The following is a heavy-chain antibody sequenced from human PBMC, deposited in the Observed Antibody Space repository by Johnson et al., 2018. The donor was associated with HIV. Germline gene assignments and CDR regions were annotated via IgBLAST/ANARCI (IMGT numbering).Heavy chain of an antibody. CDR1: GFTCSSYA. CDR2: LSYDGSNE. V-gene: IGHV3-30-3*01. Sequence: QVQLVESGGGVVQPGRSLRLSCAASGFTCSSYAMHWVRQAPGKGLEWVAVLSYDGSNEYYADSVKGRFTISRDNSKNTLYLQMNSLRAEDTAVYYCAKGPQGIATPDAFDIWGQGTMVTVSS. J-gene: IGHJ3*02. CDR3: AKGPQGIATPDAFDI. D-gene: IGHD2-21*01.